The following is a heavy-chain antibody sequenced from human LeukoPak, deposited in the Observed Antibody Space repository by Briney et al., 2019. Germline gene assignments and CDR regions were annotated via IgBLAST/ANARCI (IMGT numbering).Heavy chain of an antibody. Sequence: GGSLRLSCAASGFTFSSYAMHWVRQASGKGLEWVAVISYDGSNKYYADSVKGRFTISRDNSKNTLYLQMNSLRAEDTAVYYCARVAEVAAAGTILHPFDYWGQGTLVTVSS. CDR2: ISYDGSNK. D-gene: IGHD6-13*01. V-gene: IGHV3-30*04. J-gene: IGHJ4*02. CDR3: ARVAEVAAAGTILHPFDY. CDR1: GFTFSSYA.